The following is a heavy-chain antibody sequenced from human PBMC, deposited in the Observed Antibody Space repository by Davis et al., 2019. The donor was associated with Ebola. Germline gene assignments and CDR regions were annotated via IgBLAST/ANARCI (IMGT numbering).Heavy chain of an antibody. D-gene: IGHD2-2*01. CDR1: GYTFTTYG. Sequence: ASVKVSCKASGYTFTTYGISWVRQAPGRGLEWMGWISAYNGNTNYAKKLQGRVTMTTDTSTTTAYMDLRSLRSDDTAVYYCARLAVPGLFDYWGQGTLVTVSS. V-gene: IGHV1-18*01. CDR3: ARLAVPGLFDY. CDR2: ISAYNGNT. J-gene: IGHJ4*02.